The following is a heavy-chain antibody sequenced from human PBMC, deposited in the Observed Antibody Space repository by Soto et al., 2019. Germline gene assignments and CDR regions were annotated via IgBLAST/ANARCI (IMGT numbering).Heavy chain of an antibody. CDR2: ISGSGGST. Sequence: EVQLLESGGGLVQPGGSLRLSCAGSGFTFSSYAMSWVRQAPGKGLEWVSAISGSGGSTYYADSVKGRFTISRDNSKNTLYLQMNSLRAEDTAVYYCAKVYGDYGWNFDYWGQGTLVTVSA. D-gene: IGHD4-17*01. J-gene: IGHJ4*02. CDR3: AKVYGDYGWNFDY. CDR1: GFTFSSYA. V-gene: IGHV3-23*01.